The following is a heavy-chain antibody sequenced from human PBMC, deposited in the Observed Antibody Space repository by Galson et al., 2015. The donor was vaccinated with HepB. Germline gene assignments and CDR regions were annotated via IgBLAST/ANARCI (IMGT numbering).Heavy chain of an antibody. J-gene: IGHJ2*01. V-gene: IGHV3-21*01. CDR1: GFTFSSYS. CDR3: ARDRGYYGLGSYYNGNWYFDV. Sequence: SLRLSCAASGFTFSSYSMNWVRQAPGKGLEWVASISRSSSNIYYADSLKGRFTISRDNAKNPLYLQMNSLRAEDTAVYYCARDRGYYGLGSYYNGNWYFDVWGHGTLVTVSS. CDR2: ISRSSSNI. D-gene: IGHD3-10*01.